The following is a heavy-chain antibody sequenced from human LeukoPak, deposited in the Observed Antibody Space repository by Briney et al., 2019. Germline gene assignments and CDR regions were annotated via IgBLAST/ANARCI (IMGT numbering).Heavy chain of an antibody. CDR3: ARQRRSSGWPNDY. Sequence: GESLKISCQGSGYSFTSYWIAWVRQMPGEGLEWMGIIYPDDSDTRYSPSFQGQVTITADKSISTAYLQWSSLKASDNAMYYCARQRRSSGWPNDYWGQGTLVTVSS. D-gene: IGHD6-19*01. CDR1: GYSFTSYW. CDR2: IYPDDSDT. J-gene: IGHJ4*02. V-gene: IGHV5-51*01.